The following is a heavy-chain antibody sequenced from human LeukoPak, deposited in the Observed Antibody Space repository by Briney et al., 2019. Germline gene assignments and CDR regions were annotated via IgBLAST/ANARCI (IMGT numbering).Heavy chain of an antibody. CDR3: ARTSRHYYGSGSNLTPWPAGMDV. CDR1: GGSISSYY. D-gene: IGHD3-10*01. Sequence: PSETLSLTCTVSGGSISSYYWSWIRQPPGKELEWIGYLYYSGSTNYNPSFKSRVTMSVDTSKNQFSLKLNSMTAADTAVYYCARTSRHYYGSGSNLTPWPAGMDVWGQGTTVTVSS. J-gene: IGHJ6*02. CDR2: LYYSGST. V-gene: IGHV4-59*01.